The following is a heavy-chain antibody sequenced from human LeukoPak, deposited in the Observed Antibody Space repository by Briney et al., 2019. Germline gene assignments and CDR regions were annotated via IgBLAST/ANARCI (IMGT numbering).Heavy chain of an antibody. Sequence: SETLSLTCTVSGGSISSSFWSWIRQPPGKGLEWIGYVSYSGSTNYNPSLKSRVTISIDTSTNQFSLKVRSVTAADTAIYYCARRLAAAGMVHYLFDPWGQGTLVTVSS. J-gene: IGHJ5*02. V-gene: IGHV4-59*08. CDR2: VSYSGST. CDR3: ARRLAAAGMVHYLFDP. CDR1: GGSISSSF. D-gene: IGHD6-13*01.